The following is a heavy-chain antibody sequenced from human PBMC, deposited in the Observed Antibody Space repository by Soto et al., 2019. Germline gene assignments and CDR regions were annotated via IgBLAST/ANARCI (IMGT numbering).Heavy chain of an antibody. V-gene: IGHV1-69*01. CDR1: GGTFSSYA. CDR2: IIPIFGTA. Sequence: QVQLVQSGAEVKKPGSSVKVSCKASGGTFSSYAISWVREAPGQGLEWMGGIIPIFGTANYAQKFQGRVTITADESTSTAYMELSSLRSEDTAVYYCAAGGPPRIVGARRGAFDIWGQGTMVTVSS. J-gene: IGHJ3*02. CDR3: AAGGPPRIVGARRGAFDI. D-gene: IGHD1-26*01.